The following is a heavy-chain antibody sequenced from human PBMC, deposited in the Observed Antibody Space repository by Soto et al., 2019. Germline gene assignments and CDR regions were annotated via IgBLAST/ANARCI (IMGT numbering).Heavy chain of an antibody. J-gene: IGHJ4*02. D-gene: IGHD6-13*01. CDR3: ARASLYSSSWYQQGFDY. CDR2: IYHSGST. V-gene: IGHV4-30-2*01. Sequence: QLQLQESGSGLVKPSQTLSLTCAVSGGSISSGGYSWSWIRQPPGKGLEWIGYIYHSGSTYYNPSLKCRVTISVNRSKNQFSLKLSSVTAADTAGYYCARASLYSSSWYQQGFDYWGQGTLVTVSS. CDR1: GGSISSGGYS.